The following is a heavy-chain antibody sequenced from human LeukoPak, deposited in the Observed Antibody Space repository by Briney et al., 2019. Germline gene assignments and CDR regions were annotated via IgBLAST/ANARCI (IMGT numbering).Heavy chain of an antibody. CDR3: ARGRAMGYNWFDP. CDR2: IYTSGST. V-gene: IGHV4-61*02. D-gene: IGHD3-16*01. Sequence: SETLSLTCTVSGGSISSGSYYWSWIRQPAGKGLEWIGRIYTSGSTNYNPSLKSRVTISVDTSKNQFSLKLSSVTAADTAVYYCARGRAMGYNWFDPWGQGTLVTVSS. CDR1: GGSISSGSYY. J-gene: IGHJ5*02.